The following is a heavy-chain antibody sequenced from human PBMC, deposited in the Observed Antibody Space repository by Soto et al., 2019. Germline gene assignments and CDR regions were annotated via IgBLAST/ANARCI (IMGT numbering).Heavy chain of an antibody. CDR1: GGSISSGDYY. CDR2: IYYSGST. Sequence: QVQLQESGPGLVKPSQTLSLTCTVSGGSISSGDYYWSWIRQPPGKGLEWIGYIYYSGSTYYNPSLKSRVTISVDTSKNQFSLKLSSVTAADTAVYYCARDLSRSTYYYGSVSHWFDPWGQGTLVTVSS. V-gene: IGHV4-30-4*01. D-gene: IGHD3-10*01. J-gene: IGHJ5*02. CDR3: ARDLSRSTYYYGSVSHWFDP.